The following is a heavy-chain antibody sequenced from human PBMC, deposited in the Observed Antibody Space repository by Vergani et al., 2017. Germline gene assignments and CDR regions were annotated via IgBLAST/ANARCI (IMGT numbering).Heavy chain of an antibody. CDR3: AAGGDMVRGVITDYYYGMDV. D-gene: IGHD3-10*01. V-gene: IGHV1-58*01. J-gene: IGHJ6*02. CDR1: GFTFTSSA. Sequence: QMQLVQSGAEVKKPRTSVKVSCKASGFTFTSSAVQWVRQARGQRLEWIGWIVVGSGNTNYAQKFQERVTITRDMSTSTAYMELSSLRSEDTAVYYCAAGGDMVRGVITDYYYGMDVWGQGTTVTVAS. CDR2: IVVGSGNT.